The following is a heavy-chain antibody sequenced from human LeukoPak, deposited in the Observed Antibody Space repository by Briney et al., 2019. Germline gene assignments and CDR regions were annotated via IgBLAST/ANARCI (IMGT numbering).Heavy chain of an antibody. J-gene: IGHJ6*03. CDR2: INTSGSP. V-gene: IGHV4-4*07. CDR1: GGSISSYY. Sequence: SETLSLTCTVSGGSISSYYYSWIRQPAGKGLEWIGRINTSGSPNYNPSLKSRVTISADKSKKQLSLRLTSVTAADTAVYYCAREGSGSYLGYYYYMEVWGTGTTVTVSS. D-gene: IGHD3-10*01. CDR3: AREGSGSYLGYYYYMEV.